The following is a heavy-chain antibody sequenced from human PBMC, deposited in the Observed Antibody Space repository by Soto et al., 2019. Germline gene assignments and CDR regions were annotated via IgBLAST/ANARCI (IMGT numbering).Heavy chain of an antibody. CDR1: GFTFSGSA. CDR2: IRTKAMSYAT. D-gene: IGHD1-26*01. Sequence: EVQLVESGGGLVQPGGSLKLSCAASGFTFSGSAIHWVRQASGKGLEWVGRIRTKAMSYATEYAASVKGRFTISRDDSKNTEYLQMNSLKTEDTAVYYFTSHSGSYGSVYWGQGTLVTVSS. CDR3: TSHSGSYGSVY. J-gene: IGHJ4*02. V-gene: IGHV3-73*02.